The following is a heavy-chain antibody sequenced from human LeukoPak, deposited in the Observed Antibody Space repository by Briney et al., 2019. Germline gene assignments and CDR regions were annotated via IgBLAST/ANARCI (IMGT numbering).Heavy chain of an antibody. CDR3: AKDSGSAWFDP. D-gene: IGHD6-6*01. J-gene: IGHJ5*02. CDR1: GFTFSSYA. Sequence: GGSLRLSCAASGFTFSSYAMSWVRQAPGKGLESVSTISGGGITIYSADSLKGRFTISRDNSKNTLYLQMNSLRAEDTALYYCAKDSGSAWFDPWGQGTLVIVSS. CDR2: ISGGGITI. V-gene: IGHV3-23*01.